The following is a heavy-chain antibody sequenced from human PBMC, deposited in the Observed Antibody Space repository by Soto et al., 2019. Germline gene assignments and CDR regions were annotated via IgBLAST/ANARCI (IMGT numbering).Heavy chain of an antibody. J-gene: IGHJ3*02. CDR1: GFSLSGDGVG. Sequence: QITLKESGPPLMKPTQSLTLTCTVSGFSLSGDGVGVGWIRQPPGKALEWLALIYWDDDQRYSPSLKTRLTITKDTSKNQVVLTMTNMDPVDTATYYCAHAFGGTSWSNDAFDIWGQGTVVTVSS. CDR3: AHAFGGTSWSNDAFDI. CDR2: IYWDDDQ. V-gene: IGHV2-5*02. D-gene: IGHD3-3*02.